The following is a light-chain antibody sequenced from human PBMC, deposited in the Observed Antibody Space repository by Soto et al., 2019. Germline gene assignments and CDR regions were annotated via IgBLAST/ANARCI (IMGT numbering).Light chain of an antibody. CDR1: QTINTY. CDR3: QQSARVPRT. Sequence: DIQMTQSPSSLSASVGGGVTITCRASQTINTYLNWYQQKPGKAPKLLIHSASSLQSGVPSRFSGSGSGTDFTRTISSLQPEDFATYYCQQSARVPRTFGQGTKLEIK. CDR2: SAS. J-gene: IGKJ2*01. V-gene: IGKV1-39*01.